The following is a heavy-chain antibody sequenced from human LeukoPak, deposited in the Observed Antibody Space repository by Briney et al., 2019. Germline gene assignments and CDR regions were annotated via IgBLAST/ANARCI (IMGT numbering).Heavy chain of an antibody. CDR3: ARVIVMVRGVIQSHYFDY. CDR1: GGSISSSNW. V-gene: IGHV4-4*02. CDR2: IYHSGSN. J-gene: IGHJ4*02. D-gene: IGHD3-10*01. Sequence: SETLSLICAVSGGSISSSNWWSWVRQPPGKGLEWIGEIYHSGSNNYNPSLKSRVTISVDKSKNQFSLKLSSVTAADTAVYYCARVIVMVRGVIQSHYFDYWGQGTLVTVSS.